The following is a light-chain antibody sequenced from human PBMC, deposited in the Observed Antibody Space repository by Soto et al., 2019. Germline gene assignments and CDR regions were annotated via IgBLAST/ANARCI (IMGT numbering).Light chain of an antibody. CDR3: CSYAGSYTHYV. V-gene: IGLV2-11*01. CDR1: SSDFGGYNY. Sequence: QSVLTQPRSVSGSPGQSVTISCTGTSSDFGGYNYVSWYQQYPGKPPKVMIYAVTKRPSGVPDRISGSKSGNTASLTISGLQAEDEADYYCCSYAGSYTHYVFGTGTKVTVL. J-gene: IGLJ1*01. CDR2: AVT.